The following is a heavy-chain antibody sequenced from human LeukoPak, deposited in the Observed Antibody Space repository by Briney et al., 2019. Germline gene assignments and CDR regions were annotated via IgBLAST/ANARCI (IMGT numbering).Heavy chain of an antibody. J-gene: IGHJ4*02. CDR2: INHSGST. Sequence: PSETLSLTCAVYGGSFSGYYWSWIRQPPGKGLEWIGEINHSGSTNYNPPLKSRVTISVDTSKNQFSLKLSSVTAADTAVYYCARAYSSGWYPDYWGQGTLVTVSS. D-gene: IGHD6-19*01. V-gene: IGHV4-34*01. CDR1: GGSFSGYY. CDR3: ARAYSSGWYPDY.